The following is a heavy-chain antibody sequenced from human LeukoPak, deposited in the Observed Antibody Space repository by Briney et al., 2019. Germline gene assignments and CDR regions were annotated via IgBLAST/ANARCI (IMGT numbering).Heavy chain of an antibody. D-gene: IGHD5-24*01. CDR1: GYTFTSYY. CDR3: ARGGIEMATIDYFDY. CDR2: INPSGGST. Sequence: ASVEVSCKASGYTFTSYYMHWVRQAPGQGLEWMGIINPSGGSTSYAQKFQGRVTMTRDTSTSTVYMELSSLRSEDTAVYYCARGGIEMATIDYFDYWGQGTLVTVSS. V-gene: IGHV1-46*01. J-gene: IGHJ4*02.